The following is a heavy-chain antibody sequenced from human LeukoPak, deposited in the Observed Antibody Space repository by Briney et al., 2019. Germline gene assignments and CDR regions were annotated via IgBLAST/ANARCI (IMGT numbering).Heavy chain of an antibody. Sequence: PGGSLRLSCAASGFTSSDYYMSWIRQAPGKGLEWVSYISSSGSTIYYADPVKGRFTISRDNAKNSLYLQMNSLRAEDTAVYYCARSRRARTLRAFDIWGQGTMVTVSS. CDR2: ISSSGSTI. CDR3: ARSRRARTLRAFDI. J-gene: IGHJ3*02. V-gene: IGHV3-11*01. D-gene: IGHD1-7*01. CDR1: GFTSSDYY.